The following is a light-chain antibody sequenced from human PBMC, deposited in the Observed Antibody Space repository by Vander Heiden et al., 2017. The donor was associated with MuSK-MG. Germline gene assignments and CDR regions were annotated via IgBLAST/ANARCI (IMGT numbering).Light chain of an antibody. CDR3: LREDALGPT. Sequence: EIVMTQSPATLSLSPGERVTLSCRASQSLRSDYISWFQQRPVQAPRLLIYGASTRVTGIPATFTHCGSLTDFTLSISSLQPEHLAVYYCLREDALGPTFGHGSK. CDR2: GAS. CDR1: QSLRSDY. J-gene: IGKJ1*01. V-gene: IGKV3D-7*01.